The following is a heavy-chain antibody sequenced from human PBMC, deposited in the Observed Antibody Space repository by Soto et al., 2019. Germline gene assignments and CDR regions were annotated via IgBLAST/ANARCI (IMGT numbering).Heavy chain of an antibody. J-gene: IGHJ5*02. Sequence: QVQLQESGPRLVKPSETLSLTCTVSGGSISGSYWSWIRQPPGKGLEWIGYIADSGTTNYIPSFKSRVTMLVDASKNQFSLNLNSVTAADTAVYYCSRGGVRWLDPWGQGIMVTVSS. CDR2: IADSGTT. CDR1: GGSISGSY. D-gene: IGHD3-10*01. V-gene: IGHV4-59*01. CDR3: SRGGVRWLDP.